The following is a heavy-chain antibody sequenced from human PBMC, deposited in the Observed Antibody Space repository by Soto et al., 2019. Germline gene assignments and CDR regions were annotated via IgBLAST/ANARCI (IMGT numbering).Heavy chain of an antibody. CDR3: AKDMKWGGMTTIHYFDS. CDR2: ISSNSDTI. D-gene: IGHD4-17*01. J-gene: IGHJ4*02. CDR1: GFTADDYA. V-gene: IGHV3-9*02. Sequence: SLRLSCVASGFTADDYAMHWVRQAPGKGLEWVSGISSNSDTIDYADSVKGRFTISRDNAKNSLFLQMNSLRPEDTALYYCAKDMKWGGMTTIHYFDSCGQGTLVTVSS.